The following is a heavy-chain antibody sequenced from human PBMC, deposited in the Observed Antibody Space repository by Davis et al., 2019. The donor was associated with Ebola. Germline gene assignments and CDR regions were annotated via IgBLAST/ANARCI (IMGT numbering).Heavy chain of an antibody. CDR3: AREAMTTATIDY. J-gene: IGHJ4*02. Sequence: PSETLSLTCAVYGGSFSGYYWSWIRQPPGKGLEWIGEINHSGSTNYNPSLKSRVTISVDTSKNQFSLKLSSVTAADTAVYYCAREAMTTATIDYWGQGTLVTVSS. CDR2: INHSGST. V-gene: IGHV4-34*01. D-gene: IGHD4-17*01. CDR1: GGSFSGYY.